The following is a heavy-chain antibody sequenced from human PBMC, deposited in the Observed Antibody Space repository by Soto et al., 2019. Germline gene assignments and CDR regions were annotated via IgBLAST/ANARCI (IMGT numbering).Heavy chain of an antibody. J-gene: IGHJ6*02. Sequence: GGSLRLSCAASGFTFSSYSMNWVRQAPGKGLEWVSSISSSSSYIYYADSVKGRFTISRDNAKNSLYLQMNSLRAEDTAVYYCARDQLSSSWDYYHYYGMDVWGQGTTDTVSS. V-gene: IGHV3-21*01. CDR3: ARDQLSSSWDYYHYYGMDV. CDR1: GFTFSSYS. CDR2: ISSSSSYI. D-gene: IGHD6-13*01.